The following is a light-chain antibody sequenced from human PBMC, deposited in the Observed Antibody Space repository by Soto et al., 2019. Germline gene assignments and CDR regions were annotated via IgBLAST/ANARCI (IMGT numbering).Light chain of an antibody. Sequence: EIVMTQSPATLSVSPGERATLSCRASQSVSSNLAWYQQKPGQAPRLLIYGASTRAAGIPARFSGSGSGTEFTLSISGLQSEEFAVYYCQHYHNWPPWTFGQGTQVEIK. CDR1: QSVSSN. CDR2: GAS. J-gene: IGKJ1*01. CDR3: QHYHNWPPWT. V-gene: IGKV3-15*01.